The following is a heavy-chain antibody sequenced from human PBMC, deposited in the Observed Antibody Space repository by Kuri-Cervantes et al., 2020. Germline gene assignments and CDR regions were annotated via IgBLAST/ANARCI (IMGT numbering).Heavy chain of an antibody. Sequence: SETLSLTCTVSGGSISSYYWSWIRQPPGKGLEWIGYIYYSGSTNYNPSLKSRVTISVDTSKNQFSLKLSAVTAADTAVYYCARIDYGGNGFDYWGQGTLVTVSS. D-gene: IGHD4-23*01. V-gene: IGHV4-59*01. J-gene: IGHJ4*02. CDR1: GGSISSYY. CDR2: IYYSGST. CDR3: ARIDYGGNGFDY.